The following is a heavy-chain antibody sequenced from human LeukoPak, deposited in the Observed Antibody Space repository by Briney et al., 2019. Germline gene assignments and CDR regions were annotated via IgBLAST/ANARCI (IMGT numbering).Heavy chain of an antibody. CDR1: GFTFISYA. CDR3: AKVSYYDSSGYYGSLYYFDY. Sequence: GGSLRLSCAASGFTFISYAMSWVRQAPGKGLEWVSAISGSGGSTYYADSVKGRFTISRDNSKNTLYLQMNSLRAEDTAVYYCAKVSYYDSSGYYGSLYYFDYWGRGTLVTVSS. J-gene: IGHJ4*02. D-gene: IGHD3-22*01. V-gene: IGHV3-23*01. CDR2: ISGSGGST.